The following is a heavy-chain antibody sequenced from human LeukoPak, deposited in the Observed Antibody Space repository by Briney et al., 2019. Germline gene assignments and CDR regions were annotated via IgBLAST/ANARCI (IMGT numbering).Heavy chain of an antibody. CDR2: ISGSGGST. D-gene: IGHD6-19*01. V-gene: IGHV3-23*01. Sequence: GGSLRLSCAASGFTFSNYAMNWVRQAPGKGLEWVSGISGSGGSTYYADSVKGRFTISRDNSKNTLYLQMNSLRAEDTAVYYCAKEAGRGWKGIDVWGKGTTVTVSS. J-gene: IGHJ6*04. CDR3: AKEAGRGWKGIDV. CDR1: GFTFSNYA.